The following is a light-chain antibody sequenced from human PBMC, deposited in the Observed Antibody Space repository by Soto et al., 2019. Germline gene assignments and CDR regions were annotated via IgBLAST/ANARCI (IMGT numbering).Light chain of an antibody. V-gene: IGLV2-8*01. CDR2: EVS. J-gene: IGLJ2*01. CDR3: SSYAGSNNLL. CDR1: SSDVGGYNY. Sequence: QSALTQPPSASGSPGHSVTISCTGTSSDVGGYNYVSWYQQHPGKAPQLMIYEVSRRPSGVPDRFSGSKSGNTASLTVSGLQAEYEADYYCSSYAGSNNLLFGGGTKVTVL.